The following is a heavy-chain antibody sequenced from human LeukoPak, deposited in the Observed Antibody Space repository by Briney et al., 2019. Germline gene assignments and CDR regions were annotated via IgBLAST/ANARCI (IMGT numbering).Heavy chain of an antibody. CDR3: ARVIRAAPGKGYFDY. Sequence: GGSLRLSCAASGFTFSSYAMSWARQAPGKGLEWVSAISGSGGSTYYADSVKGRFTISRDSSKNTLYPQMNSLRAEDTAIYYCARVIRAAPGKGYFDYWGQGTLVTVSS. D-gene: IGHD6-13*01. CDR1: GFTFSSYA. J-gene: IGHJ4*02. CDR2: ISGSGGST. V-gene: IGHV3-23*01.